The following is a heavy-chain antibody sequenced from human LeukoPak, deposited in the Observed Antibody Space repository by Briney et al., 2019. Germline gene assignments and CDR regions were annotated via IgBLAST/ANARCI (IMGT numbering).Heavy chain of an antibody. V-gene: IGHV4-59*08. CDR2: IYYSGST. CDR3: ARSTRQSIAAAALDP. Sequence: PSETLSLTCTVSGGSISSYYWSWIRQPPGKGLEWIGYIYYSGSTNYNPSLKSRVTISVDTSKNQFSLKLSSVTAADTAVYYCARSTRQSIAAAALDPWGQGTLVTVSS. D-gene: IGHD6-13*01. CDR1: GGSISSYY. J-gene: IGHJ5*02.